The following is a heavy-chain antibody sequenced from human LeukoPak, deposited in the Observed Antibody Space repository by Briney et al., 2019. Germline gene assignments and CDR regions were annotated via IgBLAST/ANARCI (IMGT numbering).Heavy chain of an antibody. D-gene: IGHD3-22*01. V-gene: IGHV3-53*01. J-gene: IGHJ4*02. Sequence: GGSLRLSCAASGFTVSSNYMNWVRQAPGKGLEWVSVIYSGGTTYYADSVRGRFTISRDNSKNTLYLQMNNLRAEDTAVYYCASGSGNYYDGSGYYSDYFDFWGQGTLVTVSS. CDR2: IYSGGTT. CDR3: ASGSGNYYDGSGYYSDYFDF. CDR1: GFTVSSNY.